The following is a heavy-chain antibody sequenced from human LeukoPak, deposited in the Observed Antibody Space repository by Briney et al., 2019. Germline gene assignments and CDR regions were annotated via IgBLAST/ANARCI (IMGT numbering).Heavy chain of an antibody. Sequence: GGSLRLSCAASGFTFDDYGMSWVRQAPGKGLEWVSGINWNGGSTGYADSVKGRFTISRDNAKNSLYLQMNSLRAEDTAVYYCARESYSSSWYASHDYWGQGTLVTVSS. D-gene: IGHD6-13*01. CDR1: GFTFDDYG. V-gene: IGHV3-20*04. J-gene: IGHJ4*02. CDR2: INWNGGST. CDR3: ARESYSSSWYASHDY.